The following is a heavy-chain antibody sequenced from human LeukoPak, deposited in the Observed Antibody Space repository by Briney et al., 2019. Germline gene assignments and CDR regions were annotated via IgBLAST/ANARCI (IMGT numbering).Heavy chain of an antibody. Sequence: GGSLRLSCGASGFTFGTYWMHWVRQAPGKGLVWVSGINSDGGTTTYADSVKGRFTISRDNAKNTLYLQMNNLRAEDTAIYYCARATTYDILTGYFDYWGQGTLVTVSS. CDR2: INSDGGTT. CDR3: ARATTYDILTGYFDY. J-gene: IGHJ4*02. V-gene: IGHV3-74*01. CDR1: GFTFGTYW. D-gene: IGHD3-9*01.